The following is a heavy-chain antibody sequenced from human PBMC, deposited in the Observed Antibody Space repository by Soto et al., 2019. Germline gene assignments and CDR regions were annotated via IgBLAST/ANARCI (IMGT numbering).Heavy chain of an antibody. CDR1: GDSVSSNSAA. Sequence: SQTLSLTCVISGDSVSSNSAAWNWIRQSPSRGLEWLGRTYYRSKWYNDYAVSVKSRITINPDTSKNQFSLQLNSVTPEDTAVYYCARDGEKWLVPPLPYNWFDPWGQGTLVTVSS. D-gene: IGHD6-19*01. V-gene: IGHV6-1*01. J-gene: IGHJ5*02. CDR2: TYYRSKWYN. CDR3: ARDGEKWLVPPLPYNWFDP.